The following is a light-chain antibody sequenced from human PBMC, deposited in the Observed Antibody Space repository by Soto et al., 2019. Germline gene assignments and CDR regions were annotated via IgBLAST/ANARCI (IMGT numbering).Light chain of an antibody. CDR1: ESVGSN. V-gene: IGKV3-15*01. J-gene: IGKJ1*01. Sequence: EIVMTQSPVTLSVSPCERAALFSRASESVGSNSAWYQQKPGQPPRLLIYDASMRETGVPPRFSGSGSGTEFTLTISNLQSEDFAIYFCQKFNKWPWTFGQGTKVDI. CDR3: QKFNKWPWT. CDR2: DAS.